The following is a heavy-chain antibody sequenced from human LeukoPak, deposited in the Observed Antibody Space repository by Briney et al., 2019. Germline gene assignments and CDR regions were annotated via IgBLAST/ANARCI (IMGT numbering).Heavy chain of an antibody. D-gene: IGHD4-17*01. CDR2: INPNSGGT. CDR3: ARTTVTTLGDFDY. Sequence: GASVKVSCKASGYTFTGYYMHWVRQAPGQGLEWMGWINPNSGGTNYAQKFQGRVTMTRDTSISTAYMELSRLRSDDTAVYYCARTTVTTLGDFDYWGQGTLVTVSS. CDR1: GYTFTGYY. V-gene: IGHV1-2*02. J-gene: IGHJ4*02.